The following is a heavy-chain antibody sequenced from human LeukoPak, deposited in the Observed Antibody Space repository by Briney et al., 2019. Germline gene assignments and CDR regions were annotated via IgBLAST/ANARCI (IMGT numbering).Heavy chain of an antibody. D-gene: IGHD6-19*01. CDR3: ARDRRSGWGHAFDI. Sequence: GGSLRLSCAASGFTVSSTYVTWVRQAPGKGLDWVSVIYTGGHIYYADSVKGRFTISSDNPKNTVYLQMSNLRAEDTAVYYCARDRRSGWGHAFDIWGHGTMVTVSS. CDR2: IYTGGHI. V-gene: IGHV3-53*01. J-gene: IGHJ3*02. CDR1: GFTVSSTY.